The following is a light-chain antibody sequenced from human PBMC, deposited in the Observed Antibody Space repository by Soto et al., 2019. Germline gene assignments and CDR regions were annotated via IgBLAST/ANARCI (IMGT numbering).Light chain of an antibody. V-gene: IGLV2-14*01. CDR3: SSYTSSSTPVV. CDR1: SSDVGGYNY. CDR2: EVS. J-gene: IGLJ2*01. Sequence: QSPLTQPASVSGSPGQSITISCTGASSDVGGYNYISWYQQHPGKAPKLMIYEVSNRPSGVSNRFSGSKSGNTASLTISGLQAEDEADYSCSSYTSSSTPVVFGGGTKVTVL.